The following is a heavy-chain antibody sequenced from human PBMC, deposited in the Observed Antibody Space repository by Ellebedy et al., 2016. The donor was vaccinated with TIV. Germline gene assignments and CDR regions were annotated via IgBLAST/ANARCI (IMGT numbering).Heavy chain of an antibody. J-gene: IGHJ2*01. V-gene: IGHV4-34*01. CDR3: ARSPQGGDKRYFDL. CDR1: GGSFSGYY. CDR2: IHHSGTT. D-gene: IGHD2-21*01. Sequence: MPSETLSLTCAVYGGSFSGYYWTWIRQFPGKGLEWIAEIHHSGTTYYNPSLKSRVTISVDTSKNQVSLKLSAVTAADTAVYFCARSPQGGDKRYFDLWGRGTLVTVPS.